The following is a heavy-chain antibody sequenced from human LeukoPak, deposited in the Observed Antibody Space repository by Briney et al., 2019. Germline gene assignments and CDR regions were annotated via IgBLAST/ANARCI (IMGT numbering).Heavy chain of an antibody. CDR2: ISYDGSNK. CDR3: ARDRSSGWYLPGYYYYYGMDV. V-gene: IGHV3-30*04. CDR1: GFTFSSYA. Sequence: PGGSLRLSCAASGFTFSSYAMHWVRQAPGKGLEWVAVISYDGSNKYYADSVKGRFTISRDNSKNTLYLQMNSLRAEDTAVYYCARDRSSGWYLPGYYYYYGMDVWGQGTTVTVSS. J-gene: IGHJ6*02. D-gene: IGHD6-19*01.